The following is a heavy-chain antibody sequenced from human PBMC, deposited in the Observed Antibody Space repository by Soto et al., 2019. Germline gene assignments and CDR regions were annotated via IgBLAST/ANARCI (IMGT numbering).Heavy chain of an antibody. CDR1: GGTFSNYP. D-gene: IGHD5-12*01. CDR2: SIPIFGTV. J-gene: IGHJ2*01. CDR3: ARGNHRWLQLWYFDL. Sequence: QVQLVQSGAEVKKPGSSVKVSCKASGGTFSNYPISWVRQAPGQGLEWMGGSIPIFGTVNYAQKFQGRVKITAEESTNTAYMELSSLRSEDTAVYYCARGNHRWLQLWYFDLWGRGTLVTVSS. V-gene: IGHV1-69*12.